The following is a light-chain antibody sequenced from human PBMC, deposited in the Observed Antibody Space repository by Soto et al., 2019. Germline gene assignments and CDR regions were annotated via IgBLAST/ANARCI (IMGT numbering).Light chain of an antibody. CDR1: QSISSW. Sequence: DIQITQSPSTLSASVGDRVTITCRASQSISSWLAWYQQKPGRAPKLLIYDASSLESGVPSRFSGSGSETEFSLTIRALQPEDFATYYCQQLSRYPLTFGGGTKVDIK. J-gene: IGKJ4*01. CDR2: DAS. V-gene: IGKV1-5*01. CDR3: QQLSRYPLT.